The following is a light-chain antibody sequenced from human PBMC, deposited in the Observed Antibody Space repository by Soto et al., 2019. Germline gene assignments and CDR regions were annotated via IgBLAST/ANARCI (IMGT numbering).Light chain of an antibody. CDR2: GAS. CDR3: QQYGSSIT. Sequence: EIVLTQSPGTLSLSPGERATLSCRASQSVSSSYLAWYQQKPGQAPRLLIYGASSRATGISDRFSGSGSGTDFTRTISRREPEDFAVYYCQQYGSSITFGPGTNVDIK. J-gene: IGKJ3*01. V-gene: IGKV3-20*01. CDR1: QSVSSSY.